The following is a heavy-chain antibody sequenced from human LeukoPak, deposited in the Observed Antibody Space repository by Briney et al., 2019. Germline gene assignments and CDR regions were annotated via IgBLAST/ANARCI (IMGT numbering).Heavy chain of an antibody. V-gene: IGHV3-74*01. CDR3: ARAPYTTGRGYYFDY. D-gene: IGHD2/OR15-2a*01. Sequence: GGSLRLSCTASGFTFSYYWMHWVRQAPGKGLVWVSRINHDGSSTTYADSVKGRFTISRDNAKNTLYLQMNSLRAEDTAVYYCARAPYTTGRGYYFDYWGQGTLVTVSS. J-gene: IGHJ4*02. CDR2: INHDGSST. CDR1: GFTFSYYW.